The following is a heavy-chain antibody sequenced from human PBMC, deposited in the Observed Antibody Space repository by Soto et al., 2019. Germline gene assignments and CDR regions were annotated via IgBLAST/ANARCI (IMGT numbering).Heavy chain of an antibody. CDR2: IYHSGST. D-gene: IGHD2-21*01. CDR1: GGSISSGGYS. V-gene: IGHV4-30-2*01. Sequence: QLQLQESGSGLVKPSQTLSLTCAVSGGSISSGGYSWSWIRQPPGKGLEWIGYIYHSGSTYYNPSLKSRVPISVDRSKNQFSLKLRSVTAADSAVYYCAGVRGPYCGGECYPPTPNWFDPWGQGTLVTVSS. CDR3: AGVRGPYCGGECYPPTPNWFDP. J-gene: IGHJ5*02.